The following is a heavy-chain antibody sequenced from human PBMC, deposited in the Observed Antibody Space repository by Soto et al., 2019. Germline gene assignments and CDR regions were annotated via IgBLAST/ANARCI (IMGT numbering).Heavy chain of an antibody. V-gene: IGHV2-5*02. CDR3: AHRRGIAVAGWFDP. Sequence: QITLKESGPTLVKPTQTLTLTCTFSGFSLSSSGVGVGWIRQPPGKALEWLALIYWDDVKRFSPSLKSRLTIXXXTXXNQVVLTMTNMAPVDTATYYCAHRRGIAVAGWFDPWGQGTPVTVSS. J-gene: IGHJ5*02. CDR1: GFSLSSSGVG. CDR2: IYWDDVK. D-gene: IGHD6-19*01.